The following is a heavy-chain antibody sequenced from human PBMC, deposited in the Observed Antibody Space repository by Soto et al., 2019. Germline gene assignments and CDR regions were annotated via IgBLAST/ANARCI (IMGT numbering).Heavy chain of an antibody. CDR3: TTDTTMIVLWWFDH. V-gene: IGHV3-15*01. Sequence: GGSLRLSCAASGFTFSNAWMSWVRQAPGKGLEWVGRIKSKTDGGTTDYAAPVKGRFTISRDDSKNTLYLQMNSLKTEDTAVYYCTTDTTMIVLWWFDHWGQGTLVTVSS. CDR1: GFTFSNAW. CDR2: IKSKTDGGTT. J-gene: IGHJ5*02. D-gene: IGHD3-22*01.